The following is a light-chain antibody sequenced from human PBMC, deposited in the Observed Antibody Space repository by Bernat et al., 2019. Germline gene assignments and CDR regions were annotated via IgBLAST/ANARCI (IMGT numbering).Light chain of an antibody. J-gene: IGLJ2*01. CDR2: SNN. CDR1: SSNIGSNT. CDR3: AAWDDSLNGRV. V-gene: IGLV1-44*01. Sequence: QSVLTQPPSASGTPGQRVTISCSGSSSNIGSNTVSWYQQLPGTAPKLLIYSNNQRPSGVPDRFSGSKSGTSAYLAISGLQSEDEADYYCAAWDDSLNGRVFGGGTKLTVL.